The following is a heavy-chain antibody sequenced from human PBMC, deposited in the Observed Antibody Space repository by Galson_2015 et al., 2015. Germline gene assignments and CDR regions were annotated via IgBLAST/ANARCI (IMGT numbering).Heavy chain of an antibody. V-gene: IGHV3-15*01. J-gene: IGHJ4*02. CDR1: GFTFRDAW. CDR2: VKRKSDGGTI. CDR3: TTVRGRSNWFGAFGY. D-gene: IGHD3-10*01. Sequence: SLRLSCAASGFTFRDAWMSWVRQAPGKGLEWVGRVKRKSDGGTIDYAAPVKGRFTISRDDSKDTLFLQLNSLETEDTAVYYCTTVRGRSNWFGAFGYRGQGTLVTVSS.